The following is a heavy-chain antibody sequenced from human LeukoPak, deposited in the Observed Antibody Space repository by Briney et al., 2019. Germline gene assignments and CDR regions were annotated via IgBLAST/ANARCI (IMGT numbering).Heavy chain of an antibody. CDR3: GRGPFRSGPNDY. J-gene: IGHJ4*02. CDR2: MNPNSGNT. D-gene: IGHD3-3*01. CDR1: GYTFTSYD. Sequence: ASVKVSCKASGYTFTSYDINWVRQATGQGLEWMGWMNPNSGNTGYAQKFQGRVTMTRNTSISTAYMELSSLRSEDTAVYYCGRGPFRSGPNDYWGQGTLVTVSS. V-gene: IGHV1-8*01.